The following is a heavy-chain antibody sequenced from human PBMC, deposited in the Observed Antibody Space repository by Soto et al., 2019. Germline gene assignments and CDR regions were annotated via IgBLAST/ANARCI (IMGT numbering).Heavy chain of an antibody. V-gene: IGHV1-3*01. CDR3: ARDVGYNWNLIDY. CDR2: VNAGNGNT. D-gene: IGHD1-20*01. J-gene: IGHJ4*02. CDR1: GYTFTSYA. Sequence: ASVKVSCKASGYTFTSYAIHWVRQAPGQRLEWMGWVNAGNGNTKYSQKLQGRVTITRDTSASTAYMELSSLRSEDTAVYYCARDVGYNWNLIDYWGQGTLVTVSS.